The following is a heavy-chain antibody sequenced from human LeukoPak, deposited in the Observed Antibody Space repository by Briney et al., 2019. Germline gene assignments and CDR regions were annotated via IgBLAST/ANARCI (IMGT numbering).Heavy chain of an antibody. V-gene: IGHV4-59*03. J-gene: IGHJ5*01. CDR1: GDSTSNFY. D-gene: IGHD2-8*01. CDR3: ALAPNSNWFDF. CDR2: IHYSGSS. Sequence: SETLSLTCTVSGDSTSNFYWNWILQSPGKGLEWIGNIHYSGSSVYNPSLKSRVTISIDTSRRQFFLKLNSVNAADTAVYFCALAPNSNWFDFWGPGTLVTVSS.